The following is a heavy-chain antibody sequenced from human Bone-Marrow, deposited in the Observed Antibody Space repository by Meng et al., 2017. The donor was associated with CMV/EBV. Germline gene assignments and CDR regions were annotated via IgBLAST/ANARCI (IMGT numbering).Heavy chain of an antibody. CDR1: GFTFSSYG. Sequence: GGSLRLSCAASGFTFSSYGMHWVRQAPGKGLEWVAFIRYDGSNKYYADSVKGRFTISRDNSKNTLYLQMNSLRAEDTAVYYCAKDERMGDIVVVPAAILGYYYYYGMDVWGQGTTVTGSS. CDR3: AKDERMGDIVVVPAAILGYYYYYGMDV. J-gene: IGHJ6*01. CDR2: IRYDGSNK. D-gene: IGHD2-2*01. V-gene: IGHV3-30*02.